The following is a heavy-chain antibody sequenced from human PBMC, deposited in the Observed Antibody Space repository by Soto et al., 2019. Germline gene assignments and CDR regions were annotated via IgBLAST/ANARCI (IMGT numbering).Heavy chain of an antibody. D-gene: IGHD3-10*01. J-gene: IGHJ4*02. V-gene: IGHV1-69*01. CDR2: IIPILGTA. Sequence: QVQLVQSGAEVKKPGSSVKVSCKASGGTFSSYAISWVLQAPGQGLEWMGGIIPILGTANYAQHFQGRVTITADESTSTAYMELSSLRSEDTAVYYCAREGVSGSDIGYGGQGSLVTVSS. CDR3: AREGVSGSDIGY. CDR1: GGTFSSYA.